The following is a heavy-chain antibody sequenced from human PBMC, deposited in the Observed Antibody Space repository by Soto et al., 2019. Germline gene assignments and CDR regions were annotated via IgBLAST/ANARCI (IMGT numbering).Heavy chain of an antibody. CDR1: GYSLTSYW. CDR2: IYPGDTDT. CDR3: ARHPRSYYDSSGYAFDI. Sequence: RGEPLKISGKGSGYSLTSYWIGWVRQMPGKGLEWMGIIYPGDTDTRYSPSFQGQVTISADKSISTAYLQWSSLKASDTAMYYCARHPRSYYDSSGYAFDIWGQGTMVTVSS. V-gene: IGHV5-51*01. D-gene: IGHD3-22*01. J-gene: IGHJ3*02.